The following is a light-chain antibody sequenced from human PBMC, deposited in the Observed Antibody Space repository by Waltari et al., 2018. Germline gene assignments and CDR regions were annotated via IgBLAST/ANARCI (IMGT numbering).Light chain of an antibody. CDR1: QSLSNY. J-gene: IGKJ4*01. Sequence: DIQMTQSPSSLSASIGARVTITCRASQSLSNYVNWYQQLPGKAPKLLVYGASNVPSGVPSRFSGSGSGTEFTLTISSLQPGDFATYSCQQGYGNPITFGGGTKVDI. CDR2: GAS. V-gene: IGKV1-39*01. CDR3: QQGYGNPIT.